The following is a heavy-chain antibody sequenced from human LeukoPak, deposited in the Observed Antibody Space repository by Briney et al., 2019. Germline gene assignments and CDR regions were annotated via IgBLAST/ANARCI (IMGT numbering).Heavy chain of an antibody. D-gene: IGHD2-2*01. CDR1: GYTFTSYG. V-gene: IGHV1-8*01. CDR2: MNPNSGNT. J-gene: IGHJ5*02. CDR3: ARGVVPAAPAIGFDP. Sequence: ASVKVSCKASGYTFTSYGINWVRQATGQGLEWMGWMNPNSGNTGYAQKFQGRVTMTRNTSISTAYMELSSLRSEDTAVYYCARGVVPAAPAIGFDPWGQGTLVTVSS.